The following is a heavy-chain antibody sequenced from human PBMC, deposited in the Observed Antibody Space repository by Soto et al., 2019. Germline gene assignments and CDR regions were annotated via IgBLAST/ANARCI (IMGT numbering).Heavy chain of an antibody. J-gene: IGHJ5*02. CDR1: GGSISSGGYY. D-gene: IGHD1-26*01. CDR2: IYYSGST. Sequence: QVQLQESGPGLVKPSQTLSLTCTVSGGSISSGGYYWSWIRQHPGKGLEWIGYIYYSGSTYYNPSLKSRXXIXVXXSKNQFSLKLSSVTAADTAVYYCARHGGSYNWFDPWGQGTLVTVSS. CDR3: ARHGGSYNWFDP. V-gene: IGHV4-31*03.